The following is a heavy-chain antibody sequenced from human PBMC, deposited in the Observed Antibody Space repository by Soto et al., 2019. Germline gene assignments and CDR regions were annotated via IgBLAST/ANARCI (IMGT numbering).Heavy chain of an antibody. J-gene: IGHJ4*02. CDR2: IYYSGST. V-gene: IGHV4-59*01. Sequence: KPSETLSLTCTVSGGSISSYYWSWIRQPPGKGLGWIGYIYYSGSTNYNPSLKSRVTISVDTSENQFSLKLTSVTAADTAVYYCSRDTSPIAEAGPNFDHWGQGTLVTVSS. D-gene: IGHD6-13*01. CDR3: SRDTSPIAEAGPNFDH. CDR1: GGSISSYY.